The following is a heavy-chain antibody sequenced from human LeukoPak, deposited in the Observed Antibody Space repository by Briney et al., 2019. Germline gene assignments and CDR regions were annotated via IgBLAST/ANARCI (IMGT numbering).Heavy chain of an antibody. V-gene: IGHV3-23*01. D-gene: IGHD3-10*01. CDR2: ISGSGDST. Sequence: PGGSLRLSCAASGFTVSSNYMSWVRQAPGKGLEWVSGISGSGDSTFYADSVKGRFAISRDNSKNTLYLQMNSLRAEDTALYYCAKGSGINTHFDYWGQGTLVTVSS. CDR1: GFTVSSNY. J-gene: IGHJ4*02. CDR3: AKGSGINTHFDY.